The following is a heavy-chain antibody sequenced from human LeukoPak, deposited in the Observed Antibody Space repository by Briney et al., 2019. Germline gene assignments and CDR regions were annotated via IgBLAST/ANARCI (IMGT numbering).Heavy chain of an antibody. V-gene: IGHV1-69*13. Sequence: GASVKVSCKASGGTFSSYAISWVRQAPGQGLEWMGGIIPIFGTANYAQKFQGRVTITADESTSTAYMELSSLRSEDTAVYYCARDLWGPYCGGDCYSDWFDPWGQGTLVTVSS. CDR2: IIPIFGTA. CDR3: ARDLWGPYCGGDCYSDWFDP. D-gene: IGHD2-21*02. J-gene: IGHJ5*02. CDR1: GGTFSSYA.